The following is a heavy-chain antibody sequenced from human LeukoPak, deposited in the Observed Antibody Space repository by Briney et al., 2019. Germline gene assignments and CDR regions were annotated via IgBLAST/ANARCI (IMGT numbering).Heavy chain of an antibody. CDR3: AKDGFGTLDF. CDR2: SSHDGTIR. Sequence: GRSLRLACAASGFTFSRSPMHWVRQAPGEGLQWVSLSSHDGTIRYEDPVKGRFTVSRDNSKNTLYLQMSSLRPEDTAVYYCAKDGFGTLDFWGQGTPVIVSS. CDR1: GFTFSRSP. V-gene: IGHV3-30*04. D-gene: IGHD3-10*01. J-gene: IGHJ4*02.